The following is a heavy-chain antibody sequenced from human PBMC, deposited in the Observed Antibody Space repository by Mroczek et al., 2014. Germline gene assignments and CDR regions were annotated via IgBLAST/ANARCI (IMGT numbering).Heavy chain of an antibody. Sequence: VQLVESGGGVVQPGRSLRLSCAASGFTFSSYGMHWVRQAPGKGLEWVAVIWYDGSNKYYADSVKGRFTISRDNSKNTLYLQMNSLRAEDTAVYYCARSGQGADYYMDVWGKGTTVTVSS. V-gene: IGHV3-33*01. D-gene: IGHD1-14*01. CDR2: IWYDGSNK. J-gene: IGHJ6*03. CDR3: ARSGQGADYYMDV. CDR1: GFTFSSYG.